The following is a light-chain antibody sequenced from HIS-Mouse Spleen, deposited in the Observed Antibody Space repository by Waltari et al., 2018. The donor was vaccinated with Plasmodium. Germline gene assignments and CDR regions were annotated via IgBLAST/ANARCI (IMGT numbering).Light chain of an antibody. CDR3: QQYDNLPPLFT. Sequence: DIQMIQSPSSLSASVGDRVTITCQASQDISNYLNWYQQKPGKAPKLLIYDASKLETGVPSRFSGSGSGTDFTFTISSLQPEDIATYYCQQYDNLPPLFTFGPGTKVDIK. CDR1: QDISNY. CDR2: DAS. J-gene: IGKJ3*01. V-gene: IGKV1-33*01.